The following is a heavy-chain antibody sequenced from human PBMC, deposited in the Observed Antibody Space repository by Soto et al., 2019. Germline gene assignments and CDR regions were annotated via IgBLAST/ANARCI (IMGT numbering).Heavy chain of an antibody. CDR3: ATRGY. CDR1: GGSISSSSYY. J-gene: IGHJ4*02. Sequence: QLQLQESGPGLVKPSETLSLTCTVSGGSISSSSYYWGWIRQPPGKGLEWIGSIYYSGSTYYNPSXQXXVTVSVDTSKNQFSRRLGSVTAADTAVYYCATRGYWGQGTLVTVSS. CDR2: IYYSGST. V-gene: IGHV4-39*01.